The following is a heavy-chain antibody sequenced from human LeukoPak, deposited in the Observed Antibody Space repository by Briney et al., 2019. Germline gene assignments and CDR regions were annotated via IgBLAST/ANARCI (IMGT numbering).Heavy chain of an antibody. V-gene: IGHV3-30-3*01. CDR2: ISDDGSNK. J-gene: IGHJ4*02. CDR1: GFTFRNYA. Sequence: GGSLRLSCAASGFTFRNYALHWVRQTPGKGLDWVAFISDDGSNKNYTDSVKGRFTISRDNSKNTLHLQMNSLRAEDTAVYYCARGYDFWSGYIGGDWGQGTLVTVSS. D-gene: IGHD3-3*01. CDR3: ARGYDFWSGYIGGD.